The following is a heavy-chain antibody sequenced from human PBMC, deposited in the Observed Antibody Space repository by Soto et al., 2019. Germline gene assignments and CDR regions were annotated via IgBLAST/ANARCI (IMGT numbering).Heavy chain of an antibody. D-gene: IGHD5-12*01. J-gene: IGHJ4*02. V-gene: IGHV4-61*01. CDR1: GGSVSSGSYY. CDR2: IYYSGST. Sequence: SETLSLTCTVSGGSVSSGSYYWSWIRQPPGKGLEWIGYIYYSGSTNYNPFLKSRVTISVDTSKNQFSLKLSSVTAADTAVYYCARKDGYNSDYWGQGTLVTVSS. CDR3: ARKDGYNSDY.